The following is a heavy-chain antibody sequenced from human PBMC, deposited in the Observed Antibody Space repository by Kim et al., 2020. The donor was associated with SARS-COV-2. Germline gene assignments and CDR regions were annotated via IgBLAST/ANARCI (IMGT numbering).Heavy chain of an antibody. V-gene: IGHV3-9*01. CDR2: ISWNSGSI. CDR3: AKARQRWLQSSNQPFDY. D-gene: IGHD5-12*01. J-gene: IGHJ4*02. Sequence: GGSLRLSCAASGFTFDDYAMHWVRQAPGKGLEWVSGISWNSGSIGYADSVKGRFTISRDNAKNSLYLQMNSLRAEDTALYYCAKARQRWLQSSNQPFDYWGQGTLVTVSS. CDR1: GFTFDDYA.